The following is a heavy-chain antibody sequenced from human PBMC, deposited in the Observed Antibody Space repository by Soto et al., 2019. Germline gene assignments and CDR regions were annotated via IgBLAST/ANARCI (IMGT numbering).Heavy chain of an antibody. CDR3: ARVVVVIPPGYYYAMDV. J-gene: IGHJ6*02. CDR1: GFRRTNYV. V-gene: IGHV3-48*02. Sequence: GGSLRLSCAASGFRRTNYVRNWVRQAPGKGLEWISSIGGSSSTIYYSDSVKGRLTISRDNGKNSLFLQMNSLRDEDTAVYYCARVVVVIPPGYYYAMDVWGQGTTVTVSS. CDR2: IGGSSSTI. D-gene: IGHD3-22*01.